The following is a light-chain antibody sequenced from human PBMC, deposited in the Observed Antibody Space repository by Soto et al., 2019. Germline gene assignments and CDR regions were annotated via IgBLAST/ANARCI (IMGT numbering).Light chain of an antibody. CDR3: NSYTSSSAYV. V-gene: IGLV2-14*01. CDR2: DVS. J-gene: IGLJ1*01. CDR1: SSDVGGYNY. Sequence: QSALTQPASVSGSPGQSITISCTGTSSDVGGYNYVSWYQQHPGKAPKLMIYDVSNRPSGVSNRFSGSKSGNTASLTISGLPAEDEADYYCNSYTSSSAYVFGTGTKVNVL.